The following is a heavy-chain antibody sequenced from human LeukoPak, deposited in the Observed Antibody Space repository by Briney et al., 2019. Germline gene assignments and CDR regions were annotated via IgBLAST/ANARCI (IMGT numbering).Heavy chain of an antibody. J-gene: IGHJ4*02. V-gene: IGHV1-46*01. Sequence: ASVKVSCKASGYTFTSYYMRWVRQAPGQGLEWMGIINPSGGSTSYAQKFQGRVTMTRDTSTSTVYMELSSLRSEDTAVYYCARERPINTVFDYWGQGTLVTVSS. CDR1: GYTFTSYY. CDR2: INPSGGST. CDR3: ARERPINTVFDY. D-gene: IGHD4-11*01.